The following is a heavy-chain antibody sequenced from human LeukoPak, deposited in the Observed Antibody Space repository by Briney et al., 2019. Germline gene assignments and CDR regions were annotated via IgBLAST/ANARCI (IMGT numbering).Heavy chain of an antibody. V-gene: IGHV3-15*01. D-gene: IGHD1-26*01. J-gene: IGHJ4*02. CDR3: TTSGTTTTRFVDY. CDR1: GCTFNNAW. CDR2: IICKSDGGTT. Sequence: AGSLRLSCAASGCTFNNAWMSWVRQAPGKGLEWVCRIICKSDGGTTGYAAPVKGRFTISRDDSKNTVCLQTNGLETEDTAVYYCTTSGTTTTRFVDYWGQGTLVTVSS.